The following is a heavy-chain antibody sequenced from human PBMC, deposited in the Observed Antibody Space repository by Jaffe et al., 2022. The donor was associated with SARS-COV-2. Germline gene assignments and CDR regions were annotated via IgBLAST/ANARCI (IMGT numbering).Heavy chain of an antibody. Sequence: QVQLVQSGAEVKKPGASVKVSCKASGYTFTRYGISWVRQAPGQGLEWMGWISGYNGNTNYAQNLQGRVTMTTDTSTSTAYMEVRSLRSDDTAVYYCARRAAIITRSPWGMDVWGQGTTVTVSS. CDR2: ISGYNGNT. CDR1: GYTFTRYG. V-gene: IGHV1-18*01. D-gene: IGHD3-10*01. CDR3: ARRAAIITRSPWGMDV. J-gene: IGHJ6*02.